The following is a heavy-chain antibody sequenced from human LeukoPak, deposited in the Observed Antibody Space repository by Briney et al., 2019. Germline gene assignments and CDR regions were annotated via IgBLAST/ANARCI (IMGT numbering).Heavy chain of an antibody. Sequence: GGSLRLSCAASGFSFSSDWMSWVRQAPGKGLEWVANIRRDGSQKYYVDSVKGRFTISRDNADNSLYLHMNSLRVEDTAVYYCARPLMGGGNSPFDSWGQGTLVTVSS. D-gene: IGHD4-23*01. V-gene: IGHV3-7*05. CDR3: ARPLMGGGNSPFDS. CDR2: IRRDGSQK. CDR1: GFSFSSDW. J-gene: IGHJ4*02.